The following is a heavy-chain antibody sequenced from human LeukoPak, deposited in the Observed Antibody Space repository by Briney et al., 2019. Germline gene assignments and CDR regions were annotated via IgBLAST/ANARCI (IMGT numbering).Heavy chain of an antibody. CDR2: IYYSGST. D-gene: IGHD3-3*01. V-gene: IGHV4-59*01. J-gene: IGHJ6*03. CDR1: GGSISSYY. CDR3: ARGYDFWSANYYMDV. Sequence: SETLSLTCTVSGGSISSYYWSWIRQPPGKGLEWIGYIYYSGSTNYNPSLKSRVTISVDTSKNQFSLKLSSVTAADTAVYYCARGYDFWSANYYMDVWGKGTTVTVSS.